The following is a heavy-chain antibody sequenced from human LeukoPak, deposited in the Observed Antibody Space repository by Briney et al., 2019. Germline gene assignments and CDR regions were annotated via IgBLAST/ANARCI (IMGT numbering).Heavy chain of an antibody. Sequence: SQTLSLPCTVSVGPISSGGYYWSWIRQHPGKGLEWLGYIYYSRSTYYNPSLKSRVTISVDTSKNQNSLKLNSVTAADTAVYYCARGTVTGFDYWGQGTLVTVSS. D-gene: IGHD4-17*01. CDR2: IYYSRST. V-gene: IGHV4-31*03. CDR3: ARGTVTGFDY. J-gene: IGHJ4*02. CDR1: VGPISSGGYY.